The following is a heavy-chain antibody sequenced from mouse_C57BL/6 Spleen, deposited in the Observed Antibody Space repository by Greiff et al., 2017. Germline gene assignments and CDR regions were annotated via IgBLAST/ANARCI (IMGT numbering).Heavy chain of an antibody. CDR3: ARSPRYYYGSSYDYSMDY. J-gene: IGHJ4*01. CDR1: GYAFSSSW. CDR2: IYPGDGDT. V-gene: IGHV1-82*01. D-gene: IGHD1-1*01. Sequence: VHLVESGPELVKPGASVKISCKASGYAFSSSWMNWVKQRPGKGLEWIGRIYPGDGDTNYNGKFKGKATLTADKSSSTAYMQLSSLTSEDSAVYFCARSPRYYYGSSYDYSMDYWGQGTSVTVSS.